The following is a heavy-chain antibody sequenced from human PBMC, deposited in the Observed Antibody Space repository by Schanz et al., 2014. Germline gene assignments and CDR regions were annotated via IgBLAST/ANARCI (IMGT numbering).Heavy chain of an antibody. V-gene: IGHV3-11*01. CDR3: AKGPYYYYYMDV. CDR1: GFPFSDYF. CDR2: IGNGGVTI. J-gene: IGHJ6*03. Sequence: VQLVDSGGGLVKPGGSLRLSCTASGFPFSDYFMAWIRQPPGRGLEWVSYIGNGGVTIYYADSVKGRFTISRDNSKNSLYLQMNSLRAEDTAVYYCAKGPYYYYYMDVWGNGTTVTVSS.